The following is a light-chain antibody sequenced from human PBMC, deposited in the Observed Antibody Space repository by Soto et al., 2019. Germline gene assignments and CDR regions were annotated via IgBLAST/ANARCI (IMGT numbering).Light chain of an antibody. Sequence: DLQMTQSPSPLSASVGDTVTVTCRASQSVSGWLAWYQQKPGEAPKLLIYDASDLPRGVPSRFSGSGSGTKCTLTIASLQPDDFATYYCQQYETFSGTFGPGTKVEI. CDR3: QQYETFSGT. J-gene: IGKJ1*01. CDR1: QSVSGW. CDR2: DAS. V-gene: IGKV1-5*01.